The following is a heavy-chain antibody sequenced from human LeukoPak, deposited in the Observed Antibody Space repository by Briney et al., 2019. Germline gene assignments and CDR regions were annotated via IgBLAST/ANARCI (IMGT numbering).Heavy chain of an antibody. Sequence: GGSLRVSCAASGFTFSSYEMNWVRKAPGKGLEGVSYISSSSSTIYYADTVKGRFTISRDNAKNSVYLQMNILRAEDTAVYYCARDSSYYYDRYDYGMDVWVRGTTITVSS. CDR1: GFTFSSYE. CDR2: ISSSSSTI. V-gene: IGHV3-48*03. CDR3: ARDSSYYYDRYDYGMDV. D-gene: IGHD3-22*01. J-gene: IGHJ6*02.